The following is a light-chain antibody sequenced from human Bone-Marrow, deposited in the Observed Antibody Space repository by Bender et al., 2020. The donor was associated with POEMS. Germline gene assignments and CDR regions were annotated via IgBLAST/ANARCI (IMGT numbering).Light chain of an antibody. J-gene: IGLJ3*02. CDR1: SSNIGNHG. CDR2: YDN. Sequence: QSVVTQPPSLSEAPRQRATISCSGSSSNIGNHGVNWYPQLPGEAPKLLIYYDNLLTPGVSDRFSASKSGTSASLAIRELQSEDEALYYCSAWDDSLSGWVFGGGTKLTVL. V-gene: IGLV1-36*01. CDR3: SAWDDSLSGWV.